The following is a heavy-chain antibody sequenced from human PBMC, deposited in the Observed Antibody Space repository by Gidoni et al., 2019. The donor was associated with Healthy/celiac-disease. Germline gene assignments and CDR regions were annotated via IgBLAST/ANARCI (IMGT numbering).Heavy chain of an antibody. D-gene: IGHD3-10*01. CDR2: IWYDGSNK. V-gene: IGHV3-33*01. CDR1: GFPFSSYG. J-gene: IGHJ4*02. Sequence: QVQLVESGGGVVQPGRSLSLSCPASGFPFSSYGMHWVRQAPGKGLEWVAVIWYDGSNKYYADSVKGRFTISRDNSKNTLYLQMNSLRAEDTAVYYCARDDGLKYYGSGSYYTYFDYWGQGTLVTVSS. CDR3: ARDDGLKYYGSGSYYTYFDY.